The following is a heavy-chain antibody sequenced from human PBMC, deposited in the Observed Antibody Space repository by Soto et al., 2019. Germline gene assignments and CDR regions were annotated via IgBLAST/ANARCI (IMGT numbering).Heavy chain of an antibody. V-gene: IGHV1-69*13. D-gene: IGHD3-22*01. CDR2: IIPIFGTA. CDR3: ASPVPNYYDSSGYYPFRY. CDR1: GCTFSSYA. Sequence: GASVKVSCKASGCTFSSYAISWVRQAPGQGLEWMGGIIPIFGTANYAQKFQGRVTITADESTSTAYMELSSLRSEDTAVYYCASPVPNYYDSSGYYPFRYWGQGTRVTVSS. J-gene: IGHJ4*02.